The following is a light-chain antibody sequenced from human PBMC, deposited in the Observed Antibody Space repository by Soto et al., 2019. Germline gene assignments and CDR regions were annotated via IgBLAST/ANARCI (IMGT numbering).Light chain of an antibody. V-gene: IGKV1-9*01. J-gene: IGKJ4*01. CDR1: QGISSY. CDR2: GAS. CDR3: QQLNSYPLLT. Sequence: DIQLTQSPSFLSASLGDRVTITCRVSQGISSYLAWYQQKPGKAPKLLIYGASTLQSGVPSRFSGRGSGTEFTLTISSLQPEDFATYYCQQLNSYPLLTFGGGTKVEI.